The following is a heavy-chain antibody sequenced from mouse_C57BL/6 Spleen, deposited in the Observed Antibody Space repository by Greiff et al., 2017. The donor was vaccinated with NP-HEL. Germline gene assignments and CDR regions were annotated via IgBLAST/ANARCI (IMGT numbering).Heavy chain of an antibody. Sequence: QVQLQQPGAELVKPGASVKLSCKASGYTFTSYWMHWVKQRPGQGLEWIGMIHPNSGSTNYNEKFKSKATLTVDKSSSTAYMQLSSLTSEDSAVYYCARAPYSNYYSYAMDYWGQGTSVTVSS. CDR1: GYTFTSYW. V-gene: IGHV1-64*01. D-gene: IGHD2-5*01. J-gene: IGHJ4*01. CDR3: ARAPYSNYYSYAMDY. CDR2: IHPNSGST.